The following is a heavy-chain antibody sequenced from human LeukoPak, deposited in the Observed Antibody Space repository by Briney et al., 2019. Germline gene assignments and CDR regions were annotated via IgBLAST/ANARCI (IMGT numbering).Heavy chain of an antibody. CDR1: GYTFTHNW. CDR3: ARHRATGTWSDFDY. V-gene: IGHV5-51*01. J-gene: IGHJ4*02. Sequence: GESLEISCKVSGYTFTHNWIGWVRQKPGRGLEWLGVIFPADSNTAYNSSFRGQVTISVDKSIDTAYLQWGSLKASDSAIHYCARHRATGTWSDFDYWGQGTVVTVSS. CDR2: IFPADSNT. D-gene: IGHD1-14*01.